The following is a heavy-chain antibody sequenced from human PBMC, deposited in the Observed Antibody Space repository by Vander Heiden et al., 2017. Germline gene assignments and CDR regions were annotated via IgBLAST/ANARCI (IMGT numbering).Heavy chain of an antibody. J-gene: IGHJ4*02. CDR2: IRSKAYGGTT. Sequence: EVQLVESGGGLVKPGRSLRLSCTASGFTFGDYAMSWFRQVPGKGLEWVGFIRSKAYGGTTEYAASVKGRFTISRDDSKSIAYLQMNSLKTEDTAVYYCTRGDFWSGYYSDYWGQGTLVTVSS. CDR1: GFTFGDYA. CDR3: TRGDFWSGYYSDY. D-gene: IGHD3-3*01. V-gene: IGHV3-49*05.